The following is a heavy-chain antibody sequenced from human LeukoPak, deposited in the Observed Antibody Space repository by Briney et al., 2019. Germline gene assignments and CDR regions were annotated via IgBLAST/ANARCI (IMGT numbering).Heavy chain of an antibody. Sequence: ASVKVSCTASGYTFTSYGISWVRQAPGQGLEWMGWISAYNGNTNYAQKLQGRVTTTTDTSTSTAYMELSSLRSEDTAVYYCAAFSITNSFDYWGQGTLVTVSS. V-gene: IGHV1-18*01. CDR1: GYTFTSYG. J-gene: IGHJ4*02. CDR2: ISAYNGNT. CDR3: AAFSITNSFDY. D-gene: IGHD3-10*01.